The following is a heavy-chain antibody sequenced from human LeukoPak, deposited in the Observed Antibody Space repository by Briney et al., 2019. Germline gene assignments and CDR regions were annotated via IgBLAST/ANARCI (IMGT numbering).Heavy chain of an antibody. CDR2: IYYSGST. D-gene: IGHD5-24*01. Sequence: SETLSLTCTVSGGSISSHYWSWIRQPPGKGLEWIGYIYYSGSTNYNPSLTSRVTISVDTSKNQFSLKLSSVTAADTAVYYCARGERWLQFGPFDYWGQGTLVTVSS. CDR3: ARGERWLQFGPFDY. V-gene: IGHV4-59*11. CDR1: GGSISSHY. J-gene: IGHJ4*02.